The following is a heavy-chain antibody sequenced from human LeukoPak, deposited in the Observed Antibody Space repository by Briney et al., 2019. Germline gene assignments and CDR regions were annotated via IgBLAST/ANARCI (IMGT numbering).Heavy chain of an antibody. CDR2: KKQDGSQT. CDR3: ARVACSGATCQYFRSYFDY. D-gene: IGHD2-15*01. Sequence: QPGGTLRKPCEAPEFTFSIFWISWVRKAPGKGLNWVANKKQDGSQTIYVDSEKGRFTSSRDNANNSLYLQMYSPTAEVTAVYYCARVACSGATCQYFRSYFDYWGQGTLVTVSS. CDR1: EFTFSIFW. J-gene: IGHJ4*02. V-gene: IGHV3-7*05.